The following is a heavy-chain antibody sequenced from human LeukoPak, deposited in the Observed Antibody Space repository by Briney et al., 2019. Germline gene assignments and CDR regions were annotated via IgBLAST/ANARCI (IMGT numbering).Heavy chain of an antibody. V-gene: IGHV1-18*01. CDR2: ISAYNGNT. CDR3: ARGHSSSWYPVTAFDY. J-gene: IGHJ4*02. CDR1: GYTFTSYG. Sequence: ASVKVSCKASGYTFTSYGISWVRQAPGQGLEWMGWISAYNGNTNYAQKLQGRVTMTTDTSTSTAYMELRSLRSDDTAVYYCARGHSSSWYPVTAFDYWGQGTLVTASS. D-gene: IGHD6-13*01.